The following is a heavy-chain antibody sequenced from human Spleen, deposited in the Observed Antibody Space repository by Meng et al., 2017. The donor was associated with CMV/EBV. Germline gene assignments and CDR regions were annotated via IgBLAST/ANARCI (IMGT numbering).Heavy chain of an antibody. CDR3: ARAGAAVTTNFDF. V-gene: IGHV1-18*01. J-gene: IGHJ4*02. Sequence: QIQLVQSGPNLRRPGASVKGSCKASGYNFDIYGITWVRQAPGQGLEWVGWVSAENGDTDYGQKFQGRVTVTADTFTNTAYMEMRSLRSDDSAMYYCARAGAAVTTNFDFWGQGTLVTVSS. D-gene: IGHD4-17*01. CDR1: GYNFDIYG. CDR2: VSAENGDT.